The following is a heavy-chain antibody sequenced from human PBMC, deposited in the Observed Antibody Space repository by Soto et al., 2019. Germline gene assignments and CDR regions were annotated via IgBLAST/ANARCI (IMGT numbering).Heavy chain of an antibody. CDR3: ARGDYDFWSGYSRPYYYYGMDV. J-gene: IGHJ6*02. CDR2: MNPNSGNT. D-gene: IGHD3-3*01. V-gene: IGHV1-8*01. Sequence: ASVKVSCKASGYTFTSYDINWVRQATGQGLEWMGWMNPNSGNTGYAQKFQGRVTMTRNTSISTAYMELSSLRSEDTAVYYRARGDYDFWSGYSRPYYYYGMDVWSQGTTVTVSS. CDR1: GYTFTSYD.